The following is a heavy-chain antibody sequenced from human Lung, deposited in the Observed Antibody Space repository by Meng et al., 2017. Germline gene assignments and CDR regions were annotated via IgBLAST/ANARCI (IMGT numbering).Heavy chain of an antibody. CDR2: INWNGGNV. CDR3: TRGPSLAMSAVPDY. D-gene: IGHD5/OR15-5a*01. Sequence: VGSVGNGVRGGVSLRSSCAASGFIFDDYGMSWVRQAPGKGLEWVSGINWNGGNVDYAVSVKGRFTISRDNAKNSLHLQMNSLRAEDTALYYCTRGPSLAMSAVPDYWGQGTLVTVSS. V-gene: IGHV3-20*04. J-gene: IGHJ4*02. CDR1: GFIFDDYG.